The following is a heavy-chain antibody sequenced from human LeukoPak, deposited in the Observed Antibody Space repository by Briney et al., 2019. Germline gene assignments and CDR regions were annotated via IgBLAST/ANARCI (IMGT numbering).Heavy chain of an antibody. CDR3: ARYYYDSRTHSFDI. CDR2: IHYTGIT. V-gene: IGHV4-61*01. D-gene: IGHD3-22*01. CDR1: GGSVRSSTYY. J-gene: IGHJ3*02. Sequence: PSETLSLTCTVSGGSVRSSTYYWSWIRQPPGKGLEWIGYIHYTGITDCDPSLKSRVTISVDTSKNQFSLKVTSVTAADTAVYYCARYYYDSRTHSFDIWGQGTMVTVSS.